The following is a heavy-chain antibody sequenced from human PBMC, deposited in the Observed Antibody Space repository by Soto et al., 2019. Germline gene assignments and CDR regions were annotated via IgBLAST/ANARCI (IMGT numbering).Heavy chain of an antibody. CDR3: AKRGWGTFFDY. D-gene: IGHD3-16*01. V-gene: IGHV3-23*01. CDR1: GFTFSSYA. Sequence: EVQLLESGGGLVQPGGSLRLSCAASGFTFSSYAMNWVRQAPGKGLEWVSVISGSGGSTYYADSVKGRFTISRDNSKNTLYLQMNSLRDGDTAVYYCAKRGWGTFFDYWGQGTLVTVSS. CDR2: ISGSGGST. J-gene: IGHJ4*02.